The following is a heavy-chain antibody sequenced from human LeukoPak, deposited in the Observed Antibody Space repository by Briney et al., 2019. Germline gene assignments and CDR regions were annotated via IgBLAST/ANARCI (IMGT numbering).Heavy chain of an antibody. Sequence: PGGSLRLSCAASGFTFSSYAMHWVRQAPGKGLEWVSYISSSSSTIYYADSVKGRFTISRDNAKNSLYLQMNSLRAEDTAVYYCAKSEWAFDIWGQGTMVTVSS. D-gene: IGHD2-8*01. CDR3: AKSEWAFDI. CDR1: GFTFSSYA. J-gene: IGHJ3*02. CDR2: ISSSSSTI. V-gene: IGHV3-48*04.